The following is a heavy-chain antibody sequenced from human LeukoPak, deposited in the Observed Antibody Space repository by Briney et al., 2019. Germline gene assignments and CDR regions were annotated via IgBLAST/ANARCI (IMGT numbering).Heavy chain of an antibody. V-gene: IGHV3-53*01. D-gene: IGHD3-22*01. J-gene: IGHJ3*02. CDR2: IYSGGST. Sequence: GGSLRLSCAASGFTVSSNYMSWVRQAPGKGLEWVSVIYSGGSTYYADFVKGRFTISRDNSKNTLYLQMNSLRAEDTAVYYCARPLSMIVDNDAFDIWGQGTMVTVSS. CDR1: GFTVSSNY. CDR3: ARPLSMIVDNDAFDI.